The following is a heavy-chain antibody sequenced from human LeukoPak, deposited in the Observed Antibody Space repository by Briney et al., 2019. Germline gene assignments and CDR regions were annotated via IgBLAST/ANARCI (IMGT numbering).Heavy chain of an antibody. J-gene: IGHJ4*02. CDR3: ARNYLGLSY. D-gene: IGHD7-27*01. Sequence: ASVKVSCKASGGTFSSYAISWVRQAPGQGLEWMGIINPSGGSTSYAQKFQGRVTMTSDTSISTAYMELSSLTSEDTAVYYCARNYLGLSYWGQGSLVTVSS. CDR1: GGTFSSYA. CDR2: INPSGGST. V-gene: IGHV1-46*01.